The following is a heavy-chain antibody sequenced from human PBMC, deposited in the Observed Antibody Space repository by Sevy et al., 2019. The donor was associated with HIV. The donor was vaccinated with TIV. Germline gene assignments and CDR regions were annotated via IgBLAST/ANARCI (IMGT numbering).Heavy chain of an antibody. CDR2: SYYRSTWHK. D-gene: IGHD6-19*01. J-gene: IGHJ4*02. CDR3: ARAVAGVYYFDY. V-gene: IGHV6-1*01. CDR1: GDSVSRNGAA. Sequence: SETLSLTCVNSGDSVSRNGAAWNWIRQSPSRGLEWLGRSYYRSTWHKDYAISVKSRLTITPDTSKNQFFLQLNSVTPEDTAMYYCARAVAGVYYFDYWGQGTLVTVSS.